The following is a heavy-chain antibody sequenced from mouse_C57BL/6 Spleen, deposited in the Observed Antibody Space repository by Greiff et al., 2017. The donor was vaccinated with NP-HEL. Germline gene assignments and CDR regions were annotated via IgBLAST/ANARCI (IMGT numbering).Heavy chain of an antibody. V-gene: IGHV1-52*01. Sequence: VQLQQPGAELVRPGSSVKLSCKASGYTFTSYWMHWVKQRPIQGLEWIGNIDPSDSETHYNQKFKDKATLTVDKSSSTAYMQLSSLTSEDSAVYYWAREGTTGWFAYWGQGTLVTVSA. CDR3: AREGTTGWFAY. CDR2: IDPSDSET. J-gene: IGHJ3*01. D-gene: IGHD2-14*01. CDR1: GYTFTSYW.